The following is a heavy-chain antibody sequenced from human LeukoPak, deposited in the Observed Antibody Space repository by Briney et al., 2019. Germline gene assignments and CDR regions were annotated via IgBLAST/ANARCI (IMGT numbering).Heavy chain of an antibody. J-gene: IGHJ6*03. D-gene: IGHD2-2*01. CDR3: ARARGYCSSPSCYYYYYYMDV. V-gene: IGHV1-69*05. Sequence: GSSVTVSCKASGRTFSSYAISWVRQAPGQGLEWVGGIIPIFGTANYAQKFQGRVTITTDASTSTAYMELRSLRSEDTAVYYCARARGYCSSPSCYYYYYYMDVWGKGTTVTVSS. CDR1: GRTFSSYA. CDR2: IIPIFGTA.